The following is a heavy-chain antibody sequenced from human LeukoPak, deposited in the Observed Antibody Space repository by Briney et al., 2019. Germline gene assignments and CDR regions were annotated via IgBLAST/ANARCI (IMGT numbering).Heavy chain of an antibody. CDR1: GFTFSGYG. D-gene: IGHD6-13*01. J-gene: IGHJ3*02. CDR2: IRYDGSNT. Sequence: PGGPLRLSCAASGFTFSGYGMHWVRQAPGKGLEWVALIRYDGSNTYYADSVKGRFTISRDNSKNMLYLQMDSLRAEDTAVYYCANRRTIAAADDAFDIWGQGTMVTVSS. CDR3: ANRRTIAAADDAFDI. V-gene: IGHV3-30*02.